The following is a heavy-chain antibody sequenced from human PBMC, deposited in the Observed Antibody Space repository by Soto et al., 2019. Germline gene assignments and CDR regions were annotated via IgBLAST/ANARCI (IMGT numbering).Heavy chain of an antibody. Sequence: EVQLVESGGGLVKPGGSLRLSCAASGFTFSSYSMNWVRQAPGKGLEWVSSISSSSSYIYYADSVKGRFTISRDNAKKSLYLQMNSLRAEDTAVYYCARDMGSGGIMGDAYYFDYWGQGTLVTVSS. D-gene: IGHD2-15*01. CDR1: GFTFSSYS. CDR2: ISSSSSYI. V-gene: IGHV3-21*01. J-gene: IGHJ4*02. CDR3: ARDMGSGGIMGDAYYFDY.